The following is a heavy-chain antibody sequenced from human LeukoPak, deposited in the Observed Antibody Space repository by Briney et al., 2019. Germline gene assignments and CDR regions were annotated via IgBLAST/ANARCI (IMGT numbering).Heavy chain of an antibody. D-gene: IGHD4-17*01. CDR2: TYYRSKWSN. CDR3: ARGSNDYRDYSSDY. V-gene: IGHV6-1*01. CDR1: GDSVSSNSAA. Sequence: SQTLSLTCAISGDSVSSNSAAWNWIRQSPSRGLEWLGRTYYRSKWSNNYAVSVKSRITINSDTSKNQFALRLNSVTPEDTAVYYCARGSNDYRDYSSDYWGQGTLVTVSS. J-gene: IGHJ4*02.